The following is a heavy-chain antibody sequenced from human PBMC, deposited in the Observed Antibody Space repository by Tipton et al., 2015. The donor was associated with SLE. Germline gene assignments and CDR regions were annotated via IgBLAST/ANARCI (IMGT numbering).Heavy chain of an antibody. CDR2: IFARGST. D-gene: IGHD5-18*01. V-gene: IGHV4-61*02. Sequence: TLSLTCTVSGGSVSSGNYYWSWIRQPAGKGLEWIGRIFARGSTNYNPSLNSRVTISVDTSKNRFSLKLSSVTAADTAVYYCAREATAIEVRYYYHYYMDVWGRGTTVTISS. J-gene: IGHJ6*03. CDR1: GGSVSSGNYY. CDR3: AREATAIEVRYYYHYYMDV.